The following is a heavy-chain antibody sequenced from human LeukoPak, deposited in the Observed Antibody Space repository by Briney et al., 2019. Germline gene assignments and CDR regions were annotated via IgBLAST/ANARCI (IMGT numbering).Heavy chain of an antibody. D-gene: IGHD3-10*01. CDR2: INSDGSST. J-gene: IGHJ5*02. CDR3: ARSRGSGSYNWFDP. V-gene: IGHV3-74*01. CDR1: GFTFSSYW. Sequence: GGSLRLSCAASGFTFSSYWMHWVRQAPGKGLVWVSRINSDGSSTSYADSVKSRFTISRDNAKNTLYLQMNSLRAEDTAVYYCARSRGSGSYNWFDPWGQGTLVTVSS.